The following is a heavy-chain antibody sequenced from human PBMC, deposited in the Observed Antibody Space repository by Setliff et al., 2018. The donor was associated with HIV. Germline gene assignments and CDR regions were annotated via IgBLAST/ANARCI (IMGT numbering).Heavy chain of an antibody. CDR1: GGSFSGYY. J-gene: IGHJ4*02. CDR2: INHSGST. Sequence: SETLSLTCAVYGGSFSGYYWSWIRQPPGKGLEWIGEINHSGSTNYNPSLKGRVTMSLDTSKNQFSLKLNSVTAADTAVYYCARGLSFYDPGGFDYWGQGTLVTVSS. D-gene: IGHD3-22*01. V-gene: IGHV4-34*01. CDR3: ARGLSFYDPGGFDY.